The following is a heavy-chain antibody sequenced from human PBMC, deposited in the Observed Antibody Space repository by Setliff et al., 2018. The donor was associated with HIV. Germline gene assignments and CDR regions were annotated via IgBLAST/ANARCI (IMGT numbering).Heavy chain of an antibody. D-gene: IGHD3-16*02. CDR1: GFTFSTFA. Sequence: GGSLRLSCAASGFTFSTFAMHWVRQAPGKGLEWAAVLSYDGSNEYYADSVKGRFTISRDNSKNTPYLQMNSLRAEDTAVYYCARDLYDYVWGTYRYTSPFDYWGQGTLVTVSS. CDR2: LSYDGSNE. J-gene: IGHJ4*02. V-gene: IGHV3-30*04. CDR3: ARDLYDYVWGTYRYTSPFDY.